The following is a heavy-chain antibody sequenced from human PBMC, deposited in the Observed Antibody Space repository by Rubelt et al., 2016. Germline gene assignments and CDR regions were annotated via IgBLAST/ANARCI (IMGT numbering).Heavy chain of an antibody. J-gene: IGHJ4*02. D-gene: IGHD3-22*01. Sequence: QVQLVQSGAEVKKPGASVKVSCKASGHTFTGYYMHWVRPAPGQGLAWMGWINPNSGGTDYAQKVQGWVTMTRDTSISTAYMELSRLRSDDTAVYYCARDDSPYYYDSSGYYDYWGQGTLVTVSS. V-gene: IGHV1-2*04. CDR2: INPNSGGT. CDR1: GHTFTGYY. CDR3: ARDDSPYYYDSSGYYDY.